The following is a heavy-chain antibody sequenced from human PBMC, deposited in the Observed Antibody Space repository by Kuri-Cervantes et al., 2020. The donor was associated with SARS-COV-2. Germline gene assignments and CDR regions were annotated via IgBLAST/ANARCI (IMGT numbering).Heavy chain of an antibody. CDR3: ARSFPVTTCDY. Sequence: GSLRLSCTVSGGSISSSSYYWGWIRQPPGKGLEWIGSIYYSGSTYYNPSLKSRVTISVDTSKNQFSLKLSSVTAADTAVYYCARSFPVTTCDYWGQGTLVTVSS. CDR1: GGSISSSSYY. D-gene: IGHD4-11*01. CDR2: IYYSGST. V-gene: IGHV4-39*01. J-gene: IGHJ4*02.